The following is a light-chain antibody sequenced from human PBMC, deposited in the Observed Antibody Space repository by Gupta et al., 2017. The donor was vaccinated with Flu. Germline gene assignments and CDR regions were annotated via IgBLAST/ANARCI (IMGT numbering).Light chain of an antibody. CDR2: KAS. CDR1: QSISSW. Sequence: DIQMTQSPSTLSASVGDRVTITCRASQSISSWLAWYQQKPGKAPKLLIYKASSLESGVPSRFSGSGSGTEFTLTISSLQPDDFATYYCQQDNAYPPTFGAETKVEI. J-gene: IGKJ4*01. CDR3: QQDNAYPPT. V-gene: IGKV1-5*03.